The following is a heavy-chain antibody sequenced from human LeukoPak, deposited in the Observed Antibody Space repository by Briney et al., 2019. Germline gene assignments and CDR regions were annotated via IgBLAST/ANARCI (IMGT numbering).Heavy chain of an antibody. CDR1: GFSFSTYA. D-gene: IGHD1-14*01. J-gene: IGHJ4*02. V-gene: IGHV3-23*01. CDR2: ISASGDST. Sequence: PGGSLRLSCAASGFSFSTYAMSWVRQAPGKGLEWVSGISASGDSTYYGDSVKGRFTISRDNFEDTLYLQMNSLRAEDTAVYYCARGRFITTWQADYWGQGTLVTVSS. CDR3: ARGRFITTWQADY.